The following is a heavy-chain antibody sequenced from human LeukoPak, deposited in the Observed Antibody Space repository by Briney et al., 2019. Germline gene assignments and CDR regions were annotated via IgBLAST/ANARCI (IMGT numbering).Heavy chain of an antibody. D-gene: IGHD3-10*01. V-gene: IGHV3-23*01. J-gene: IGHJ4*02. CDR3: AKDRRAGSYDY. Sequence: PGGSLRLSCAASGFTFSRNGMTWVRQAPGKGLEWVSAISGSGANTYYADSVKGRFTISRDNSKNTLYLQMNSPRAEDTAIYYCAKDRRAGSYDYWGQGTLVTVSS. CDR1: GFTFSRNG. CDR2: ISGSGANT.